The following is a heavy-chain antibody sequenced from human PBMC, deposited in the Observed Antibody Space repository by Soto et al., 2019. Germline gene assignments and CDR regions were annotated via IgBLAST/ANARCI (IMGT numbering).Heavy chain of an antibody. CDR2: IIPIFDEA. Sequence: QVQLVQSGAEVKKPGSSVKVSCKASGGTFSRLAVSWVRQAPGQGLEWMGGIIPIFDEARYERKFQGRITHTADKSTGTASMELSSLTSDDTAFDYCATDKTVRGPPDYWGKGTLVTVSS. J-gene: IGHJ4*02. D-gene: IGHD3-10*01. CDR3: ATDKTVRGPPDY. CDR1: GGTFSRLA. V-gene: IGHV1-69*06.